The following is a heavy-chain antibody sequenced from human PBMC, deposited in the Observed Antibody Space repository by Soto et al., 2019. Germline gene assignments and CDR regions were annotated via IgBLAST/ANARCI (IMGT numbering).Heavy chain of an antibody. CDR1: GGTFSSYA. CDR3: ASPTMEYYCSYGMDV. Sequence: QVQLVPAGAEVKKPGSSVKVSCKASGGTFSSYAISWVRQAPGQGLEWMGGIIPIFGTAKYAQKFQGRFTITADKTTITAYMELSSLRSDDTAVYDCASPTMEYYCSYGMDVWGQGTTVTVSS. J-gene: IGHJ6*02. CDR2: IIPIFGTA. D-gene: IGHD3-10*01. V-gene: IGHV1-69*14.